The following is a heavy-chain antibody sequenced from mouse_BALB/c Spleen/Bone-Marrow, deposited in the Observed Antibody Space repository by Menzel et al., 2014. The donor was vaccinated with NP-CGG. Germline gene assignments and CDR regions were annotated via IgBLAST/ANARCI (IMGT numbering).Heavy chain of an antibody. D-gene: IGHD2-2*01. V-gene: IGHV1S81*02. CDR2: INPGNGRT. Sequence: VKLVESGAELVKPGASLKLSCKASGYTFTNYWIHWVKQRPGQGLEWIGEINPGNGRTNYNEKFKTKATLTVDKSSSTAYMQLSSLTSEDSAVNYCAARLSHLAMDYWGQGTSVTVSS. CDR1: GYTFTNYW. CDR3: AARLSHLAMDY. J-gene: IGHJ4*01.